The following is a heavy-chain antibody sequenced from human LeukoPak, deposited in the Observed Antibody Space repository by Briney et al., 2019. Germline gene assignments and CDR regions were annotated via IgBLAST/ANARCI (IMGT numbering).Heavy chain of an antibody. J-gene: IGHJ4*02. V-gene: IGHV3-21*01. CDR3: ARGPLNVDYDFWSGYFNY. Sequence: SGESLRLSCAASGFSFSRYSMNWVRQAPGKGLQWVSSISRSSGYIKYADSVKGRFTISRDNAKNSLYLQMNSLRAEDTAVYYCARGPLNVDYDFWSGYFNYWGQGTLVTVSS. CDR2: ISRSSGYI. D-gene: IGHD3-3*01. CDR1: GFSFSRYS.